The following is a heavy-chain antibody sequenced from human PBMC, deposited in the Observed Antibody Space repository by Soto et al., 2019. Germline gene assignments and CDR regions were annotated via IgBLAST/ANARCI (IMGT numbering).Heavy chain of an antibody. D-gene: IGHD5-12*01. Sequence: GESLKISCKASGYTFTRQWIGWARQMSGKGLEWMGIIFPGDSDTRYSPSFQGQVTISADKSISTAYLQWSSLKASDTAMYYCAGLGDGYPGYWGQGTLVTVSS. CDR1: GYTFTRQW. CDR2: IFPGDSDT. CDR3: AGLGDGYPGY. V-gene: IGHV5-51*01. J-gene: IGHJ4*02.